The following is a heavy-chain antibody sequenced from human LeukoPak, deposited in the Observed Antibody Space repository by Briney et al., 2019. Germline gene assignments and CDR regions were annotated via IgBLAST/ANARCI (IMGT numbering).Heavy chain of an antibody. V-gene: IGHV4-4*07. J-gene: IGHJ5*02. CDR2: IYTSGST. D-gene: IGHD6-25*01. Sequence: SETLSLTCTLSVGSLSNYYWTCIRQPARKGLECIGRIYTSGSTNYNPSLKSRVTMSVDTSKKQFSLKLSSVTAADTAVYYCARDTRSYSSVFFDPWGQGTLVTVSS. CDR3: ARDTRSYSSVFFDP. CDR1: VGSLSNYY.